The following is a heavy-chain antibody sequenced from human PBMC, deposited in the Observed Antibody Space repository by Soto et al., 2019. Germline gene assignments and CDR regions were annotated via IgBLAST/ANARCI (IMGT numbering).Heavy chain of an antibody. CDR3: AKDTYSSSWYF. Sequence: GGSLRLSCAGSGFTFSSYSVRWVRQAPGKGLEWVSAISGSGGSTYYADSVKGRFTISRDNSKNTLYLQMNGLRAEDTALYFCAKDTYSSSWYFWGQGTLVTVSS. V-gene: IGHV3-23*01. J-gene: IGHJ4*02. CDR1: GFTFSSYS. CDR2: ISGSGGST. D-gene: IGHD2-2*01.